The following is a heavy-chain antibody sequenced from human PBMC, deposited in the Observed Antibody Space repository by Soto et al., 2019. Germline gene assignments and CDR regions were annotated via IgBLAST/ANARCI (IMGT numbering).Heavy chain of an antibody. J-gene: IGHJ3*02. Sequence: ASVKVSCKVSGYTLTELSMHWVRQAPGKGLEWMGGFDPEDGETIYAQKFQGRVTMTEDTSTDTAYMELSSLRSEDTAVYYCAGTMVRGVKYDAFDIWGQGTMGTFSS. V-gene: IGHV1-24*01. CDR1: GYTLTELS. CDR2: FDPEDGET. D-gene: IGHD3-10*01. CDR3: AGTMVRGVKYDAFDI.